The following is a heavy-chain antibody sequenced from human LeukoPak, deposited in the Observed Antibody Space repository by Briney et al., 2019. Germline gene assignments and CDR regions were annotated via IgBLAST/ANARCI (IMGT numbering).Heavy chain of an antibody. CDR3: AKDDCGANCYALIDY. D-gene: IGHD2-21*02. Sequence: GGSLRLSCAASGFTFSSYSMNWVRQAPGKGLQWVSFISSSSSYIYYADSVTGRFTISRDNSKNTLYLQMNGLRAEDTAVYYCAKDDCGANCYALIDYWGQGTLVTVSS. CDR1: GFTFSSYS. J-gene: IGHJ4*02. V-gene: IGHV3-21*01. CDR2: ISSSSSYI.